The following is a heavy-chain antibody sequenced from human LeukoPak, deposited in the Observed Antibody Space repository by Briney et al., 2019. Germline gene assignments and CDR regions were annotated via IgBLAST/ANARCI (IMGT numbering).Heavy chain of an antibody. V-gene: IGHV3-23*01. Sequence: HPGGSLRLSCAASGFTFSSYAMSWVRQAPGKGLEWVSAISGSGGSTYYADSVKGRFTISRDNSKNTLYLQMNSLKTEDTAVYYCTTEDPGPEYFQHWGQGTLVTVSS. CDR3: TTEDPGPEYFQH. J-gene: IGHJ1*01. CDR2: ISGSGGST. D-gene: IGHD1-14*01. CDR1: GFTFSSYA.